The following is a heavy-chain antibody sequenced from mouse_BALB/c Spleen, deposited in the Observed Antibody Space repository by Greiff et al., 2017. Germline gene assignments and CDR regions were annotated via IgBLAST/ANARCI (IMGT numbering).Heavy chain of an antibody. CDR3: TRRGGTTGFAY. V-gene: IGHV1-15*01. J-gene: IGHJ3*01. Sequence: QVQLQQSGAELVRPGASVTLSCKASGYTFTDYEMHWVKQTPVHGLEWIGAIDPETGGTAYNQKFKGKATLTADKSSSTAYMELRSLTSEDSAVYYCTRRGGTTGFAYGGQGTLVTVSA. CDR2: IDPETGGT. D-gene: IGHD4-1*01. CDR1: GYTFTDYE.